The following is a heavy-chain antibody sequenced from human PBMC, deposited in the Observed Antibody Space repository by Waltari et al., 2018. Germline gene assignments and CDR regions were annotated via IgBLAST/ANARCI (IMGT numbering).Heavy chain of an antibody. J-gene: IGHJ4*02. Sequence: QVQLQQWGAGLLKPSETLSLTCAVYGGSFSGYYWSWIRQPPGKGLEWIGEINPSGSTNYNPSLKSRVTISVDTSKNQFSLKLSSVTAADTAVYYCARFGIAALKSFDYWGQGTLVTVSS. V-gene: IGHV4-34*01. CDR1: GGSFSGYY. CDR2: INPSGST. CDR3: ARFGIAALKSFDY. D-gene: IGHD6-6*01.